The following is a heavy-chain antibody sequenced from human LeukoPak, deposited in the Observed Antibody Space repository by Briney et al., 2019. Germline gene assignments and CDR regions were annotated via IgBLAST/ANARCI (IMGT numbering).Heavy chain of an antibody. D-gene: IGHD6-19*01. V-gene: IGHV3-15*01. CDR1: GFTFSNVW. Sequence: PGGSLRLSCAASGFTFSNVWMSWVRQAPGKGLEWVGRLKSKTDGGTTDYAAPVKGRFTIARDDSKNTLNLQMNNLKTEDTAVYYCTPSIAVAGSLDYWGQGTLVTVSS. CDR3: TPSIAVAGSLDY. J-gene: IGHJ4*02. CDR2: LKSKTDGGTT.